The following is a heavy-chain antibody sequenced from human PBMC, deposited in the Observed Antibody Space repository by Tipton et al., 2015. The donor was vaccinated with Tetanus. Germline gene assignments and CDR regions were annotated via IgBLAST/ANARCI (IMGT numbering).Heavy chain of an antibody. D-gene: IGHD5-12*01. CDR1: GGSFSGYY. CDR3: SRGVDRTKAGID. Sequence: TLSLTCAVYGGSFSGYYWTWIRQPPGTGLEWIGDINYSGSANYDPSLKSRVTISVDTSKNQFSLKLSSVTAADTAVYYCSRGVDRTKAGIDWGQGTLVTVSS. V-gene: IGHV4-34*01. J-gene: IGHJ4*02. CDR2: INYSGSA.